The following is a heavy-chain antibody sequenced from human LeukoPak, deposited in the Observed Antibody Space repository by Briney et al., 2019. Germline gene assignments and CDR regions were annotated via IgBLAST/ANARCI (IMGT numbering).Heavy chain of an antibody. J-gene: IGHJ5*02. CDR2: FKSKTDSGTT. CDR3: TSLGYCSSTSCRRGNWFDP. CDR1: GFTFSNAW. V-gene: IGHV3-15*01. D-gene: IGHD2-2*01. Sequence: PGGSLTLSCAASGFTFSNAWMSWVRQAPGKGLEWVGRFKSKTDSGTTDYAAPVKGRFTISRDDSKNTLYLQMNSLKTEDTAVYYCTSLGYCSSTSCRRGNWFDPWGQGTLVTVSS.